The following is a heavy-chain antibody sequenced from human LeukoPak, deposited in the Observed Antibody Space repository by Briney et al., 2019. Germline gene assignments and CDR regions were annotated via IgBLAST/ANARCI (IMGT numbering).Heavy chain of an antibody. V-gene: IGHV1-18*01. D-gene: IGHD1/OR15-1a*01. CDR1: GYTFVNYG. Sequence: ASVKNFFKTSGYTFVNYGINWVRQAPGQGLEWMGWISLKSGSAGYAQRVQRRVTLTTDTSTNTAYMELRSLRADDTAVYYCARVSYLRPQQLDSWGQGNLVPISS. CDR2: ISLKSGSA. CDR3: ARVSYLRPQQLDS. J-gene: IGHJ4*02.